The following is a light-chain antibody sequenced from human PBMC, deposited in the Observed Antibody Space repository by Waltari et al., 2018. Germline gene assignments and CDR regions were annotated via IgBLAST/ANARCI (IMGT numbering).Light chain of an antibody. CDR2: RAS. Sequence: DIQMTQSPSSLYASVGDTVTIACQASQAIANALNWYQQKPGKAPKLLIYRASGLQSGNPFLFSGSGTGTDFTLTITSLQPEDFATYYCQQDYSFPWTFGQGTKVE. CDR1: QAIANA. CDR3: QQDYSFPWT. V-gene: IGKV1-NL1*01. J-gene: IGKJ1*01.